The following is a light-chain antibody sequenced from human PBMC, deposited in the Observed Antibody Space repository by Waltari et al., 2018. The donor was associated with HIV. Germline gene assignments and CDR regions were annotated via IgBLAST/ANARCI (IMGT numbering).Light chain of an antibody. J-gene: IGLJ1*01. CDR1: SSNIANDN. CDR3: VGWDSRLRGYV. Sequence: QSVLTQPPSASGAPGQRVTISCSGSSSNIANDNVYWYQQIPGAAPKLLIYKDTQRPSGVPDRFTGSKSGTSASLAIGGLRSDDEADYYCVGWDSRLRGYVFGAGTKVTVL. V-gene: IGLV1-47*01. CDR2: KDT.